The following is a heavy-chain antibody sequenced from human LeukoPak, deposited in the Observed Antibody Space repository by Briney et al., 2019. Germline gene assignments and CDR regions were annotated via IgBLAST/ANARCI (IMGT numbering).Heavy chain of an antibody. J-gene: IGHJ4*02. CDR1: GYTFTGYY. CDR2: INPNSGGT. CDR3: ARLYDILTGSPREGHY. V-gene: IGHV1-2*01. Sequence: ASVKVSCTASGYTFTGYYMHWVSQAPGHGLEWLGWINPNSGGTNYAQKFQGRVTSTRDTSISTANMELSRLRSDDTAVYYCARLYDILTGSPREGHYWGQGTLVTVSS. D-gene: IGHD3-9*01.